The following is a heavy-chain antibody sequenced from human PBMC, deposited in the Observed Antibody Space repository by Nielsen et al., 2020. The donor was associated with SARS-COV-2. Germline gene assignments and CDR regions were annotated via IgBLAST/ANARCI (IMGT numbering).Heavy chain of an antibody. D-gene: IGHD6-13*01. CDR3: AKDIGGIAAAGTRENWFDP. CDR2: ISYDGSNK. J-gene: IGHJ5*02. Sequence: WIRQPPGKGLEWVAVISYDGSNKYYADSVKGRFTISRDNSKNTLYLQMNSLRAEDTAVYYCAKDIGGIAAAGTRENWFDPWGQGTLVTVSS. V-gene: IGHV3-30*18.